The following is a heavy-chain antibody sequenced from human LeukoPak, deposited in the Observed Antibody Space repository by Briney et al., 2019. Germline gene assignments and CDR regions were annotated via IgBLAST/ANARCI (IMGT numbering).Heavy chain of an antibody. Sequence: SETLSLTCTVSGGSISSYYWSWLRQPPGKGLEGIGYIYYSGSTNYNPSLKRRLPISVDTSKNHFSLKLSSVTAADTAVYYCARGPYGDSVGYWGQGTLVTVSS. CDR1: GGSISSYY. D-gene: IGHD4-17*01. CDR3: ARGPYGDSVGY. J-gene: IGHJ4*02. V-gene: IGHV4-59*01. CDR2: IYYSGST.